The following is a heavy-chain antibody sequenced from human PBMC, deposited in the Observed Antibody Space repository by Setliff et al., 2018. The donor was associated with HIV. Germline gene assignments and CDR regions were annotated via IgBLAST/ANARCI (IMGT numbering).Heavy chain of an antibody. CDR2: LNAGKGDT. D-gene: IGHD3-10*01. CDR3: TRGALPAVFDFDH. V-gene: IGHV1-3*01. Sequence: GASVKVSCKASGYTFTTYSLHWVRQAPGQSLEWMGWLNAGKGDTKYSQKFQDRITITRDTSANTAYMELKNLRSDDTATYFCTRGALPAVFDFDHWGHGTLVTVSS. CDR1: GYTFTTYS. J-gene: IGHJ4*01.